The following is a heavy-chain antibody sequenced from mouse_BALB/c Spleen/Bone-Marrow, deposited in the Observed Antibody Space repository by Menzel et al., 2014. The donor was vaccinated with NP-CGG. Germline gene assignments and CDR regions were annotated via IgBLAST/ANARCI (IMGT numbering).Heavy chain of an antibody. Sequence: VKLMESGPGLVAPSQSLSITCTVSGFSLTSYGVHWVRQPPGKVLEWLGVIWAGGSTNYNSALMSRLSISKDNSKSXVLLKMNSLQTDDTAMYYCARGSYYEGAMDYWGQGTSVTVSS. CDR1: GFSLTSYG. D-gene: IGHD1-1*01. J-gene: IGHJ4*01. CDR3: ARGSYYEGAMDY. V-gene: IGHV2-9*02. CDR2: IWAGGST.